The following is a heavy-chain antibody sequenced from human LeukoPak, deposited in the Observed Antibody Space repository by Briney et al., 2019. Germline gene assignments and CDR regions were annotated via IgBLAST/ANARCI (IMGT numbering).Heavy chain of an antibody. Sequence: GSLRLSCAASGFTFSSYSMNWVRQAPGKGLEWVSSISSSSSYIYYADSVKGRFTISRDNAKNSLYLQMNSLRAEDTAVYYCARLYYYDSSGYGHSYYYYYGMDVWGQGTTVTVSS. D-gene: IGHD3-22*01. J-gene: IGHJ6*02. CDR3: ARLYYYDSSGYGHSYYYYYGMDV. CDR1: GFTFSSYS. CDR2: ISSSSSYI. V-gene: IGHV3-21*01.